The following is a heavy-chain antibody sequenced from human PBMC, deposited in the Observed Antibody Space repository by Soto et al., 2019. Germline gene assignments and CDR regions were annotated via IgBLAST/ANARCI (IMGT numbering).Heavy chain of an antibody. D-gene: IGHD3-3*01. V-gene: IGHV5-51*01. J-gene: IGHJ4*02. CDR3: ARTYYDFWCGYFRPMLLDY. CDR2: IYPGDSDT. CDR1: GYSFSSYW. Sequence: GEALKISCKGSGYSFSSYWNGGGRQMPGKGLEWMGIIYPGDSDTRYGLSFQGQVTISADKSISTAYLQWSSLKASDTAMYYCARTYYDFWCGYFRPMLLDYWSQRSLVTVSS.